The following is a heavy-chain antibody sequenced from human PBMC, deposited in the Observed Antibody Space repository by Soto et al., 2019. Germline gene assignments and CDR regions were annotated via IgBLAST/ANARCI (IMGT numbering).Heavy chain of an antibody. V-gene: IGHV1-24*01. CDR3: AIEVRRSNQFDH. D-gene: IGHD3-10*01. Sequence: ASVKVSCKVSGYTLTELSIHWVRQAPGEGLEWMGGFDLENGETIYAQRFQGRVTMTEESSADTPYMELSSLRSEDTAAYYCAIEVRRSNQFDHWGQGTMVTVSS. CDR1: GYTLTELS. CDR2: FDLENGET. J-gene: IGHJ4*02.